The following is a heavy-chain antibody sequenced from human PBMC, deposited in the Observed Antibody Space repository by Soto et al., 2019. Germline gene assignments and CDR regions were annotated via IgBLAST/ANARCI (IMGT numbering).Heavy chain of an antibody. CDR2: INHSGST. J-gene: IGHJ6*02. D-gene: IGHD2-15*01. V-gene: IGHV4-34*01. Sequence: PSETLSLTCAVYGGSFSGYYWTWIRQPPGKGLEWIGEINHSGSTNCNPSLKSRVTISVDTSKNQFSLKLSSVTAADTAVYYCARTLGYFSGGSCYPAYGYGMDVWGQGTTVTVSS. CDR3: ARTLGYFSGGSCYPAYGYGMDV. CDR1: GGSFSGYY.